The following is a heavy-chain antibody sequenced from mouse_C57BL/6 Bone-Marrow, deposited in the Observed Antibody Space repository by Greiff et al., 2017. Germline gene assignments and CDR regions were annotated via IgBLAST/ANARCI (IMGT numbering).Heavy chain of an antibody. D-gene: IGHD1-1*01. CDR2: INPGSGGT. CDR3: ARFYYYGRSLFDY. Sequence: QVQLKESGAELVRPGTSVKVSCKASGYAFTNYLIEWVKQRPGQGLEWIGVINPGSGGTNYNEKFKGKATLTADKSSSTAYMQLSSLTSEDSAVYFCARFYYYGRSLFDYWGQGTTLTVSS. J-gene: IGHJ2*01. V-gene: IGHV1-54*01. CDR1: GYAFTNYL.